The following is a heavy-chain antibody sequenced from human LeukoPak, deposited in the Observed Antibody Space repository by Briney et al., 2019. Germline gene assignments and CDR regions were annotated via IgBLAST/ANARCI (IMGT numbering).Heavy chain of an antibody. D-gene: IGHD3-3*01. CDR3: ARGRRALYYDFWSGYYNSWFDP. J-gene: IGHJ5*02. V-gene: IGHV4-34*01. CDR2: INHSGST. Sequence: PSETLSLTFAVYGGSFSGYYWSWIRQPPGKGLEWIGEINHSGSTNYNPSLNSRVTISVDTSKNQYSLKLSSVTAADTAVYYCARGRRALYYDFWSGYYNSWFDPWGQGTLVTVSS. CDR1: GGSFSGYY.